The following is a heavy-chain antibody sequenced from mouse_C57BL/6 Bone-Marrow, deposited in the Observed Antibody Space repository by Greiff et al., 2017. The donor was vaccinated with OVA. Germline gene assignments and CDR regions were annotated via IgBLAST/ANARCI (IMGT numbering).Heavy chain of an antibody. CDR2: ISRGGDYI. V-gene: IGHV5-9-1*02. J-gene: IGHJ1*03. D-gene: IGHD4-1*01. Sequence: EVKLQESGEGLVKPGGSLKLSCAASGFTFSSYAMSWVRQTPEKRLEWVAYISRGGDYIYYADTVKGRFTISRDNARNTLYLQMSSLKSEDTAMYYCTREVWDGWYFDVWGTGTTVTVSS. CDR3: TREVWDGWYFDV. CDR1: GFTFSSYA.